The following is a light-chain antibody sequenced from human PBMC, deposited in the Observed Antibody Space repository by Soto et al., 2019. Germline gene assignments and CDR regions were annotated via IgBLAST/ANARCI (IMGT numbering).Light chain of an antibody. CDR3: QQYGSSPPWT. CDR1: QIFSSSH. CDR2: GAS. J-gene: IGKJ1*01. Sequence: EIVLTQSPGTLSLSPGERATLSCRASQIFSSSHLAWYQQKPGQAPRLLIYGASSRASGIPDRFSGSGSGTDFTLTISRLEPEDFAVYYCQQYGSSPPWTFGQGTKVEIK. V-gene: IGKV3-20*01.